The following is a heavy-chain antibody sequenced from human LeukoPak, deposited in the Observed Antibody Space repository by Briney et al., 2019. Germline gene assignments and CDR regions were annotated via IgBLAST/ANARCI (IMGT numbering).Heavy chain of an antibody. D-gene: IGHD6-13*01. CDR3: ARGHSSSWYGSEDFFDY. CDR2: IKQDGSEK. J-gene: IGHJ4*02. Sequence: PGGSLRLSCAASGFTFSSYWMSWVRQAPGKGLEWVANIKQDGSEKYYVDSVKGRFTISRDNAKNSLYLQMNSLRAEDTAVYYCARGHSSSWYGSEDFFDYWGQGTLVTVSS. V-gene: IGHV3-7*01. CDR1: GFTFSSYW.